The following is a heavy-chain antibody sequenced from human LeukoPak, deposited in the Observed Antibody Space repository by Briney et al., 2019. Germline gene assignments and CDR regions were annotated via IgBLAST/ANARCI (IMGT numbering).Heavy chain of an antibody. Sequence: PGGSLRLSCSASGFTFSSYAMHWVRQTPGKGLEYVSAISSNGGSTYYADSVKGRFTISRDNSKNTLYLQMSSLRAEDTAVYYCVKSGVWDDSSGYYYYYYGMDVWGQGTTVTVSS. CDR2: ISSNGGST. J-gene: IGHJ6*02. V-gene: IGHV3-64D*09. CDR3: VKSGVWDDSSGYYYYYYGMDV. CDR1: GFTFSSYA. D-gene: IGHD3-22*01.